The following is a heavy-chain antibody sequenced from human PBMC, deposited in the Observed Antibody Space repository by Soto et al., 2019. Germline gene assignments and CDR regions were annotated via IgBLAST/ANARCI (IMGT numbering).Heavy chain of an antibody. CDR2: ISSNSYTI. CDR1: GFTFSSYD. J-gene: IGHJ6*02. CDR3: VRFSGLDV. V-gene: IGHV3-48*04. Sequence: PGGSLRLSCAASGFTFSSYDMNWVRQAPGKGLEWVSYISSNSYTIYYADSVKGRFTISRDNAKNTLYLQMSSLRSEDTAVYYCVRFSGLDVWGQGTTVTVSS.